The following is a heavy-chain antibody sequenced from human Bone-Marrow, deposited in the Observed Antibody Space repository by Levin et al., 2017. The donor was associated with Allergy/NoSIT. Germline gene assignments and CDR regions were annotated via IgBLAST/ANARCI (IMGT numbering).Heavy chain of an antibody. D-gene: IGHD6-13*01. Sequence: SGESLKISCVGSGFSLSHYSMHWVRQAPGKGLEWLSYISSSSTTIYYADSVKGRVTISRDNADNSLFLQMDSLRPEDTAVYFCARDRGSSSWFSNYYYYMDVWGRGTTVTVSS. J-gene: IGHJ6*03. V-gene: IGHV3-48*01. CDR3: ARDRGSSSWFSNYYYYMDV. CDR1: GFSLSHYS. CDR2: ISSSSTTI.